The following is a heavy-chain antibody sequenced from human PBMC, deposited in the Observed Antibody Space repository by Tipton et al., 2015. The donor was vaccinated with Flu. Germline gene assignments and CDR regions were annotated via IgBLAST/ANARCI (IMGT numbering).Heavy chain of an antibody. V-gene: IGHV1-46*01. CDR1: GYTFTNFY. Sequence: QLVQSGVEVKKPGASVKVSCKASGYTFTNFYMHWVRQAPGQGLEWMGLINPSGGSTTYAQKFQGRVTMTRDTSTSTVYMELNSLRSEDTAVYYCARAVSMTTITNSKYYYYYGMDVWGQGTTVTVSS. CDR2: INPSGGST. CDR3: ARAVSMTTITNSKYYYYYGMDV. J-gene: IGHJ6*02. D-gene: IGHD4-11*01.